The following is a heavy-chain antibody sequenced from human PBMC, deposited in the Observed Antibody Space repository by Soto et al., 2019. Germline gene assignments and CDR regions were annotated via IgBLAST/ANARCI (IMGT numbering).Heavy chain of an antibody. CDR2: ISGSGGGT. J-gene: IGHJ3*02. CDR1: GFTLRSYA. V-gene: IGHV3-23*01. Sequence: GGSLRLSCAASGFTLRSYAMSWVRQAPGKGLDWVSAISGSGGGTYYADSVKGRFTISRDNSKNTLYLQMNSLRAEDTAVYYCAKDGSGDVGFDIWGQGTMVTVSS. CDR3: AKDGSGDVGFDI. D-gene: IGHD3-10*01.